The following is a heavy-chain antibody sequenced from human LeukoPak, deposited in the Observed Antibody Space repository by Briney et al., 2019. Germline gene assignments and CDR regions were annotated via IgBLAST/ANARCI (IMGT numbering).Heavy chain of an antibody. D-gene: IGHD3-3*01. CDR3: ARQGPFLYTSWFDP. V-gene: IGHV4-34*01. Sequence: PSETLSLTCAVYGGSFNGYYWSWIRQPPGKGLEWIGEINHSGSTNYNPSLKSRVTISVDTSKNQFSLKLSSVTAADTAVYYCARQGPFLYTSWFDPWRQGTLVTVSS. CDR1: GGSFNGYY. J-gene: IGHJ5*02. CDR2: INHSGST.